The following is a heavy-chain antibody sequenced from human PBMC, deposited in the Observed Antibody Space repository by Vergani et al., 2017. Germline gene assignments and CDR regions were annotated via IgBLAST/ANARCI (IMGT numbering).Heavy chain of an antibody. D-gene: IGHD3-16*02. Sequence: QVQLQQWGAGLLKPSETLSLTCAVYGGSFSGYYWSWIRQPPGKGLEWIGEINHSGSTNYNPSLKSRVTISVDTSKNQFSLKLSSVTDADTAVYYCARHGWHYVWGSYRIDYWGQGTLVTVSS. V-gene: IGHV4-34*01. CDR1: GGSFSGYY. CDR3: ARHGWHYVWGSYRIDY. J-gene: IGHJ4*02. CDR2: INHSGST.